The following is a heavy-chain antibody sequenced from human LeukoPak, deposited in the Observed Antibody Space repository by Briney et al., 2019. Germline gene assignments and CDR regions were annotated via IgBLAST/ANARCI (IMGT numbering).Heavy chain of an antibody. CDR3: ARDYCSGGSCYLSPDAFDI. CDR1: GGSISSYY. D-gene: IGHD2-15*01. Sequence: SETLSLTCTVSGGSISSYYRSWIRQPAGKGLEWIGRIYTSGSTNYNPSLKSRVTMSVDTSKNQFSLKLSSVTAADTAVYYCARDYCSGGSCYLSPDAFDIWGQGTMVTVSS. CDR2: IYTSGST. V-gene: IGHV4-4*07. J-gene: IGHJ3*02.